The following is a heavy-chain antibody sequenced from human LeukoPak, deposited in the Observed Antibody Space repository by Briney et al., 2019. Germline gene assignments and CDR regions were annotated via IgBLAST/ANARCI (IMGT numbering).Heavy chain of an antibody. CDR3: AKVGMGAVAGPRGAFDI. V-gene: IGHV3-30*18. D-gene: IGHD6-19*01. Sequence: GGSLRLSCAASGFTVSSNYMSWVRQAPGKGLEWVAVISYDGSNKYYADSVKGRFTISRDNSKNTLYLQMNSLRAEDTAVYYCAKVGMGAVAGPRGAFDIWGQGTMVTVSS. CDR1: GFTVSSNY. CDR2: ISYDGSNK. J-gene: IGHJ3*02.